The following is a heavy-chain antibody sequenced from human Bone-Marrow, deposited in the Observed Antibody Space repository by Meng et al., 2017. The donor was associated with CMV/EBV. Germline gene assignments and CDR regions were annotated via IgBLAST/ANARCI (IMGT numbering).Heavy chain of an antibody. Sequence: ASVKVSCKASGHTFTSYGISWVRQAPGQGLEWMGWINVYNGKRDYVQKFNVRVTMTTDTSTSTAYMELRSLRSDDTATYYWARERGYGSSINCFKEGMDVWGQGSTVTVSS. CDR2: INVYNGKR. J-gene: IGHJ6*02. CDR1: GHTFTSYG. D-gene: IGHD2-2*01. V-gene: IGHV1-18*01. CDR3: ARERGYGSSINCFKEGMDV.